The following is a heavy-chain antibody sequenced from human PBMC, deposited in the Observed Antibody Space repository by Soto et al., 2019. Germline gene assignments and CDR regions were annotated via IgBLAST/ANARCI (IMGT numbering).Heavy chain of an antibody. Sequence: QLHLVQSGAVVKKPGASVTVSCSASGYPVTAYYMHWVRQAPGRGLEWMGGINPATGAAKYTQTFQGRVTRHRETSTSTVFMELSGLTSEDTAVFYCARGGGVGVAGSAAFDMWGQGTLVTVSS. J-gene: IGHJ3*02. D-gene: IGHD3-3*01. CDR1: GYPVTAYY. CDR3: ARGGGVGVAGSAAFDM. CDR2: INPATGAA. V-gene: IGHV1-2*02.